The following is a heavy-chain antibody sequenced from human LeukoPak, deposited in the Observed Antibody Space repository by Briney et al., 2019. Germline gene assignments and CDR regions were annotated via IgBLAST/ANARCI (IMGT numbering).Heavy chain of an antibody. D-gene: IGHD4-17*01. J-gene: IGHJ3*02. CDR1: GCTFTSYG. Sequence: ASVKVSCKASGCTFTSYGINWVREATGQGLEWMGWMNPNSGNTGYAQKFQGRVTVTRNTSISTAYMELSSRRSEDTAVYYCARDRRVYGDYQGNAFDIWGQGTMVTVSS. CDR3: ARDRRVYGDYQGNAFDI. CDR2: MNPNSGNT. V-gene: IGHV1-8*02.